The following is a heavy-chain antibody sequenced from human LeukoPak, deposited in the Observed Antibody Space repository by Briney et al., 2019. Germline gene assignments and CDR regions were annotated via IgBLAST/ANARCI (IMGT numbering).Heavy chain of an antibody. CDR3: ARHRYYGSGSYSRGFDY. CDR2: IYPGDSDT. Sequence: GESLKISCNGSGYSFTNYWIGWVRQMPGKGLEWMGIIYPGDSDTRYSPSFQGQVTMSADKSISTAYLQWSSLKASDTAMYYCARHRYYGSGSYSRGFDYWGQGTLVTVSS. CDR1: GYSFTNYW. V-gene: IGHV5-51*01. D-gene: IGHD3-10*01. J-gene: IGHJ4*02.